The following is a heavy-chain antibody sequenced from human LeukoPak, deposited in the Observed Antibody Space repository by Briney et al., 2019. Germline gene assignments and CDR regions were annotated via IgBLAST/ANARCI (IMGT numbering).Heavy chain of an antibody. CDR2: MNPNSGNT. CDR1: GYTFTSYD. J-gene: IGHJ4*02. CDR3: ARVAHATDY. Sequence: GASVKVSCKASGYTFTSYDINWVRQAPGQGLEWMGWMNPNSGNTDYAQTFQGRVTITRNTSISTAYMELSSLRSEDTAVYYSARVAHATDYWGQGTLVTVSS. V-gene: IGHV1-8*03.